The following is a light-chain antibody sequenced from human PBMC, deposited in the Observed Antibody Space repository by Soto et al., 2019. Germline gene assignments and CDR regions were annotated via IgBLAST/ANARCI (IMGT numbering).Light chain of an antibody. CDR3: CSNADSSTYV. CDR1: SSDVGSHNL. J-gene: IGLJ1*01. V-gene: IGLV2-23*01. CDR2: EAS. Sequence: QSVLTQSPSVSGAPRQSVNISCSGTSSDVGSHNLVSWYQQYSDKAPKLIIFEASKRPSGVSNRFSGSKSGSTASLTISGLQAEDEADYYCCSNADSSTYVFGTGTKLTVL.